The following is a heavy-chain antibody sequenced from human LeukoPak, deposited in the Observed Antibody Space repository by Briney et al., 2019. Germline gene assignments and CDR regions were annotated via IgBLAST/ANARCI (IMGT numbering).Heavy chain of an antibody. CDR2: IKQDGSEK. D-gene: IGHD3-16*01. CDR3: ARDTRDYDYVWGSWYYFDY. V-gene: IGHV3-7*01. J-gene: IGHJ4*02. CDR1: GFTFSSYW. Sequence: GGSLRLSCAASGFTFSSYWRSWVRQAPGKGREWVANIKQDGSEKYYVDSVKGRFTISRDNAKNSLYLQMNSLRAEDTAVYYCARDTRDYDYVWGSWYYFDYWGQGTLVTVSS.